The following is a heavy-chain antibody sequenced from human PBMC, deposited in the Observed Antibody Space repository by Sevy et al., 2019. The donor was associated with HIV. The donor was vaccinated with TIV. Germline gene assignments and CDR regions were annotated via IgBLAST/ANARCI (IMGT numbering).Heavy chain of an antibody. Sequence: GGSLRLSCAASEFTVSSNYMSWVRQAPGKGLEWVSVIYSGGSTYYADSVKGRFTISRDNSKNTLYLQMNSLRAEDTAVYYCARIRVGATYDYWGQGTLVTVSS. J-gene: IGHJ4*02. CDR3: ARIRVGATYDY. CDR2: IYSGGST. CDR1: EFTVSSNY. D-gene: IGHD1-26*01. V-gene: IGHV3-53*01.